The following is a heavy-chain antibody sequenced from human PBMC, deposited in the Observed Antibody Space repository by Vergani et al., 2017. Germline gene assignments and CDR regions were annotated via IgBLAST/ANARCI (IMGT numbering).Heavy chain of an antibody. V-gene: IGHV1-58*01. D-gene: IGHD6-19*01. Sequence: QMQLVQSGPEVKKPGTSVKVSCKASGFTFTSSAVQWVRQARGQRLEWIGWIVVGSGNTNYAQKFQERVTITRDMSASTAYMELSSLRSEDTAVYYCARVGAVAGPYYFDYWGQGTLVTVSS. CDR2: IVVGSGNT. CDR3: ARVGAVAGPYYFDY. CDR1: GFTFTSSA. J-gene: IGHJ4*02.